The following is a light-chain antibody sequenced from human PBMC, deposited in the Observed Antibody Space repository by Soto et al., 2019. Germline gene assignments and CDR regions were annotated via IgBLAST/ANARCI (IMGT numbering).Light chain of an antibody. Sequence: QLVLTQPPSVSGAPGQRVTISCTGTSSNIGATYYVHWYQQRPGTAPKLLIYDNTNRPSGVPDRFSASKSGTSASLAIAGLQAEDEADYYCQSYDTSLSGFVLFGGGTKLTVL. CDR1: SSNIGATYY. J-gene: IGLJ2*01. CDR2: DNT. V-gene: IGLV1-40*01. CDR3: QSYDTSLSGFVL.